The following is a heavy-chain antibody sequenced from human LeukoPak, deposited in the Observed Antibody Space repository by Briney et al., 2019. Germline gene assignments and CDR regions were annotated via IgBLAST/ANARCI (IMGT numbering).Heavy chain of an antibody. CDR3: ARIASRDYFDY. CDR1: GFTFSTYA. J-gene: IGHJ4*02. D-gene: IGHD2-2*01. V-gene: IGHV3-23*01. CDR2: ISGSGGST. Sequence: PGGSLRLSCAASGFTFSTYAMSWVRQVPGKGLEWVSGISGSGGSTYYADSVKGRFTISRDNAKNTLYLQMNSLRAEDTAVYYCARIASRDYFDYWGQGTLVTVSS.